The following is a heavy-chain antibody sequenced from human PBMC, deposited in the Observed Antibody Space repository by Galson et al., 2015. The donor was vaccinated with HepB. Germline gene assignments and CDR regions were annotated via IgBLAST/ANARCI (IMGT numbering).Heavy chain of an antibody. CDR3: ARVARGKNAFDI. Sequence: SLRLSCAASGFTFSDHYMDWVRQAPGKGLEWVGRTRNKANSYTTEYAASVKGRFTISRDDSKNSLYLQMNSLKTEDTAVYYCARVARGKNAFDIWGQGTMVTVSS. CDR1: GFTFSDHY. CDR2: TRNKANSYTT. J-gene: IGHJ3*02. V-gene: IGHV3-72*01.